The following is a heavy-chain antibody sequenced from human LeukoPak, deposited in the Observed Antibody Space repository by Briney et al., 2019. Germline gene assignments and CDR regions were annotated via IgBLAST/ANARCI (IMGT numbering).Heavy chain of an antibody. Sequence: GGSLRLSCAVSGFTFSSYAMHWVRQAPGKGLEWVAVISYDGSNKYYADSVKGRFTISRDNSKNTLYLQMNSLRAEDTAVYYCASTPGYSSSWPDDAFDIWGQGTMVTVSS. D-gene: IGHD6-13*01. CDR2: ISYDGSNK. CDR1: GFTFSSYA. J-gene: IGHJ3*02. CDR3: ASTPGYSSSWPDDAFDI. V-gene: IGHV3-30-3*01.